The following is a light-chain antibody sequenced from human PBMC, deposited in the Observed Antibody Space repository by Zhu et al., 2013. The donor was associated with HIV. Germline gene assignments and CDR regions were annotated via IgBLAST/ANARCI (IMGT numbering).Light chain of an antibody. CDR3: AQALQIA. Sequence: IVMTQSPLSLVVTPGESASITCRTTESLLHSNGKMYLDWYVQKPGQSPQHLIYLGSIRASGVPDRFSGTGSGTEFTLKISRIEAEDVGIYYCAQALQIAFGQGTRLEI. CDR2: LGS. V-gene: IGKV2-28*01. J-gene: IGKJ5*01. CDR1: ESLLHSNGKMY.